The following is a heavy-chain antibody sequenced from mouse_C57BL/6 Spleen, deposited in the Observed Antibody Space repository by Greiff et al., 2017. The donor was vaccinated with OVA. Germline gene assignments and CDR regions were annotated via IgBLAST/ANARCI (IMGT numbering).Heavy chain of an antibody. Sequence: EVQLQQSGPELVKPGASVKISCKASGYTFTDYYMNWVKQSHGKSLEWIGDINPNNGGTSYNQKFKGKATLTVDKSSSTAYMELRSLTSEDSAVYYGARGEGERDAMDYWGQGTSVTVSS. V-gene: IGHV1-26*01. J-gene: IGHJ4*01. CDR2: INPNNGGT. CDR3: ARGEGERDAMDY. CDR1: GYTFTDYY.